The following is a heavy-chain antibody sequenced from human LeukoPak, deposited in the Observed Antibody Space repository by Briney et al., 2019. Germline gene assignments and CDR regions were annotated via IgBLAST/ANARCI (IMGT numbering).Heavy chain of an antibody. Sequence: PGGSLRLSCAASGFTFSSYELNWVRQAPGKGLEWVSYISSSGSTTYYADSVKGRFTISRDNAKNSLYLQMNSLRAEDTAVYYCARGLRADDAFDIWGQGTMVTVSS. CDR1: GFTFSSYE. V-gene: IGHV3-48*03. J-gene: IGHJ3*02. CDR3: ARGLRADDAFDI. CDR2: ISSSGSTT.